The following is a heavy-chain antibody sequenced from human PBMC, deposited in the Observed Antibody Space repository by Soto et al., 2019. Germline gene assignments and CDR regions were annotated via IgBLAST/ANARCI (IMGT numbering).Heavy chain of an antibody. CDR1: GGTFSSYA. J-gene: IGHJ4*02. CDR3: ARLSREFWSGPDY. Sequence: SVKVSCKASGGTFSSYAISWVRQAPGQGLEWMGGIIPIFGTANYAQKFQGRVTITADESINTAYLQWATLKASDTAMYYCARLSREFWSGPDYWGQGTLVTVSS. V-gene: IGHV1-69*13. CDR2: IIPIFGTA. D-gene: IGHD3-3*01.